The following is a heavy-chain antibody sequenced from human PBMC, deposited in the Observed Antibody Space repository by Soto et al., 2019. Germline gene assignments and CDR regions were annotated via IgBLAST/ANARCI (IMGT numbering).Heavy chain of an antibody. V-gene: IGHV4-34*01. D-gene: IGHD3-9*01. Sequence: QVQLQQWGAGPLRPLETLSLTCGVSGGSFSGYYWAWIRQSPGKGLEWIGEINDRGSINYNPSPKSRVLISVDTSKTHYSLHLRSVPAPDTGVYYCARESHNILTGPPWVWYFDLWGRGTQVTVSS. CDR1: GGSFSGYY. J-gene: IGHJ2*01. CDR2: INDRGSI. CDR3: ARESHNILTGPPWVWYFDL.